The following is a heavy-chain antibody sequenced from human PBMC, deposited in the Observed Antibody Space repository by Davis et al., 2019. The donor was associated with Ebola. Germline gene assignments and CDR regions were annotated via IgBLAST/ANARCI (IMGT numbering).Heavy chain of an antibody. Sequence: GESLKISCKGSGYTFSNYWIGWVRQMPGKGLEWMGIIYPGDSDTRYSPSFQGQVTISADKSISTAYLQWSSLKASDTAMYYCAIWGRLSYYGMDVWGQGTTVTVSS. D-gene: IGHD3-16*01. V-gene: IGHV5-51*01. CDR1: GYTFSNYW. J-gene: IGHJ6*02. CDR2: IYPGDSDT. CDR3: AIWGRLSYYGMDV.